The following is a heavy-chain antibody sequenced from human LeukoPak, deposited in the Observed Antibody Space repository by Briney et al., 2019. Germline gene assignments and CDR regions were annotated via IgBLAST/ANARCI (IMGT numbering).Heavy chain of an antibody. CDR3: ARDKSGYSYGYPDGDFDY. CDR2: INPNSGGT. Sequence: GASVKVSCKASGYTFTGYYMHWVRQAPGQGLEWMGRINPNSGGTNYAQKFQGRVTMTRDTSIGTAYMELSRLRSDDTAVYYCARDKSGYSYGYPDGDFDYWGQGTLVTVSS. CDR1: GYTFTGYY. J-gene: IGHJ4*02. D-gene: IGHD5-18*01. V-gene: IGHV1-2*06.